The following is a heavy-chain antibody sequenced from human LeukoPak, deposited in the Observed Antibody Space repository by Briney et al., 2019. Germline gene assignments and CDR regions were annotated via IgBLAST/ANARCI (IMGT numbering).Heavy chain of an antibody. J-gene: IGHJ5*02. CDR3: VRYTYSGYDHLT. CDR1: GGSLTSDY. CDR2: IYYTGRT. D-gene: IGHD5-12*01. Sequence: SETLSLTCTVSGGSLTSDYWNWIRQRPGEGLEWIGYIYYTGRTSYNPSLTSRASISLHTSRNQFSLKLSSVAAADTAIYYCVRYTYSGYDHLTWGQGTLVTVSS. V-gene: IGHV4-59*08.